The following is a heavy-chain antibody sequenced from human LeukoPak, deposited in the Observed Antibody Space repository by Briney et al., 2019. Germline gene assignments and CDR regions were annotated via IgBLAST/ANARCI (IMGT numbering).Heavy chain of an antibody. CDR3: ARVAPSQWLLLPNYFDY. V-gene: IGHV4-59*01. CDR1: GGSIRSYY. D-gene: IGHD3-22*01. Sequence: RSSETQSLTCTVSGGSIRSYYWSWIRQPPGKGLEWIGYIYYTGSTKYNSSLKSRVTISVDTSKNQFSLKLSSVTAADTAVYYCARVAPSQWLLLPNYFDYWGQETLVTVSS. CDR2: IYYTGST. J-gene: IGHJ4*02.